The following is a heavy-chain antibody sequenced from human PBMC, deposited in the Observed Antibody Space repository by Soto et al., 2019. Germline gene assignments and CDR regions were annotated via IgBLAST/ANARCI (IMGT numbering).Heavy chain of an antibody. D-gene: IGHD2-2*02. V-gene: IGHV3-13*05. Sequence: PGESLKISCATSGFTFSNFDMHWVRQVPGKGLEWVSAIGAARDPYYLGSVKGRFTISRENAKNSVYLQMNDLRAGDSAVYYCARAYTGRLPRRADYYYAMDVWGQGTTVNVS. CDR1: GFTFSNFD. CDR2: IGAARDP. J-gene: IGHJ6*02. CDR3: ARAYTGRLPRRADYYYAMDV.